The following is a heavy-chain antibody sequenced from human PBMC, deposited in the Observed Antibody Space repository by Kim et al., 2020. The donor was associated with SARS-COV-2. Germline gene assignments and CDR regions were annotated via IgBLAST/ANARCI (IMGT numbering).Heavy chain of an antibody. CDR3: ARDRQRAGTGVDY. CDR1: GDSVSSNSAA. V-gene: IGHV6-1*01. D-gene: IGHD6-19*01. Sequence: SQTLSLTCDISGDSVSSNSAAWNWIRQSPSRGLEWLGRTYYRSKWYTDYALSVKGRININPDTSKNQFSLQLNSVTPEDTAVYYCARDRQRAGTGVDYWGQGTLVTVSS. J-gene: IGHJ4*02. CDR2: TYYRSKWYT.